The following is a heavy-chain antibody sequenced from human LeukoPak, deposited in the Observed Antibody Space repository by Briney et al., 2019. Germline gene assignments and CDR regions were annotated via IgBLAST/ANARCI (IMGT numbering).Heavy chain of an antibody. CDR1: GFTFSDYY. CDR3: AKDIRWASFES. D-gene: IGHD3-16*01. V-gene: IGHV3-11*01. CDR2: ISSSGSTI. J-gene: IGHJ4*02. Sequence: GGSLRLSCAASGFTFSDYYMSWIRQAPGKGLEWVSYISSSGSTIYYADSVKGRFTISRDNSKNTVYLHLNSLRVEDTAQYYCAKDIRWASFESWGQGTLVTVSS.